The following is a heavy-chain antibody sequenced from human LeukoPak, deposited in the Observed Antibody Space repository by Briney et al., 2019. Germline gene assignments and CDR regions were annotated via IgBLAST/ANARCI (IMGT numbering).Heavy chain of an antibody. Sequence: SQTLSLTCTVSGGSISSGSYCWSWIRQPAGKGLEWIGRIYTSGSTNYNPSLKSRVTISVDTSKNQFSLKLSSVTAADTAVYYCARVWGNIDYWGQGTLVTVSS. CDR1: GGSISSGSYC. CDR2: IYTSGST. D-gene: IGHD3-16*01. J-gene: IGHJ4*02. V-gene: IGHV4-61*02. CDR3: ARVWGNIDY.